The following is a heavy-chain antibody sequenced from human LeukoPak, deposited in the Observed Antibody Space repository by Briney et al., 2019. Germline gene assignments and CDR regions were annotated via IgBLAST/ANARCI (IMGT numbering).Heavy chain of an antibody. J-gene: IGHJ3*02. CDR2: IYYSGST. V-gene: IGHV4-59*12. D-gene: IGHD1-1*01. Sequence: SETLSLTCTVSGGSISSYYWSWIRQPPGKGLEWIGYIYYSGSTNYNPSLKSRVTISVDTSKNQFSLKVSSVTAADTAVYYCGRDSNDGPTFEIWGQGTMVTVSS. CDR3: GRDSNDGPTFEI. CDR1: GGSISSYY.